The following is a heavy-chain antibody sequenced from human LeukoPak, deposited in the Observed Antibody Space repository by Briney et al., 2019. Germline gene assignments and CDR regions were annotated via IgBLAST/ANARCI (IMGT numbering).Heavy chain of an antibody. CDR2: IYYSGST. D-gene: IGHD2-15*01. J-gene: IGHJ1*01. CDR3: ALGDCSGGSCYSQSDAEYFQH. V-gene: IGHV4-39*01. CDR1: GGSTSSSSYY. Sequence: PSETLSLTCTVSGGSTSSSSYYWGWIRQPPGKGLEWIGSIYYSGSTYYNPSLKSRVTISVDTSKNQFSLKLSSVTAADTAVYYCALGDCSGGSCYSQSDAEYFQHWGQGTLVTVSS.